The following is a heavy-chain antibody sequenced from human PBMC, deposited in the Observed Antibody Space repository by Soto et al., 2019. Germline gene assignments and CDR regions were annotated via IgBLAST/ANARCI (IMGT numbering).Heavy chain of an antibody. D-gene: IGHD5-12*01. CDR3: ASWVPYSGYDSGRFDY. J-gene: IGHJ4*02. CDR1: GGSISSYY. Sequence: PSETLSLTCTVSGGSISSYYWSWIRQPPGKGLEWIGYIYYSGSTSYNPSLKGRVTISVDTSKNQFSLKLSSVTAADTAVYYCASWVPYSGYDSGRFDYWGQGTLVTVSS. CDR2: IYYSGST. V-gene: IGHV4-59*01.